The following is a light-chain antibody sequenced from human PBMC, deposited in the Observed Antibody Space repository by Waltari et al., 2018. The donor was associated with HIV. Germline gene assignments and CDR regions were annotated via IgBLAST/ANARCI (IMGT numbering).Light chain of an antibody. CDR3: QQLNSYPIT. V-gene: IGKV1-9*01. J-gene: IGKJ5*01. Sequence: DIQLTQSPSFLSASVGDRVTITCRASQGISSYLAWYQQKPGKAPKLLIYAASALQSGVPSMFSGSGSGTVFTLTISSLQPEDFATYYCQQLNSYPITFGQGTRLEIK. CDR1: QGISSY. CDR2: AAS.